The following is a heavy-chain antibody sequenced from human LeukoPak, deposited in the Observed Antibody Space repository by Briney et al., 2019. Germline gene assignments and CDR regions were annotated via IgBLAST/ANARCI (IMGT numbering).Heavy chain of an antibody. CDR3: AKDLDSNYYDSSGHDF. Sequence: GGSLRLSCAASGFIFSDYYMSWIRQAPAKGLEWVSYISSGGSTIYYADSVKGRFTISRDNSKNTLYLQMNSLRAEDTAVYYCAKDLDSNYYDSSGHDFWGQGTLVTVSS. CDR1: GFIFSDYY. V-gene: IGHV3-11*04. CDR2: ISSGGSTI. J-gene: IGHJ4*02. D-gene: IGHD3-22*01.